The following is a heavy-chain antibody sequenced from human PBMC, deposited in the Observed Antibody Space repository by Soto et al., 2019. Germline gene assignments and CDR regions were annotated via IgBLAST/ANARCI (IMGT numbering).Heavy chain of an antibody. Sequence: ASVKVSCKASGYTFTDYYMHWVRQAPGQGLEWMGWINPNSGGTNYAQKFQGRVTMTRDTSISTAYMEVSRLRSDDTAVYYCARDKVAGDYYYYDMDAWGQGTTVTVSS. D-gene: IGHD6-19*01. J-gene: IGHJ6*02. CDR3: ARDKVAGDYYYYDMDA. CDR1: GYTFTDYY. CDR2: INPNSGGT. V-gene: IGHV1-2*02.